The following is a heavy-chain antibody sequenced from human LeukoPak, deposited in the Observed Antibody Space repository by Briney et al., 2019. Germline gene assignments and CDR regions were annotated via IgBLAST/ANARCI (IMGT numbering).Heavy chain of an antibody. CDR2: IYYSGST. CDR3: ARDRVGSGSDY. J-gene: IGHJ4*02. Sequence: SETLSLTCTVSDGSISSYYWSWIRQPPGKGLEWIGYIYYSGSTNYNPSLKSRVTISVDTSKNQFSLKLSSVTAADTAVYYCARDRVGSGSDYWGQGTLVTVSS. CDR1: DGSISSYY. D-gene: IGHD3-10*01. V-gene: IGHV4-59*01.